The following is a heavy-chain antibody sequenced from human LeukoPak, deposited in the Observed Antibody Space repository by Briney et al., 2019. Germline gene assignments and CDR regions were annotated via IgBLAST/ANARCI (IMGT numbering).Heavy chain of an antibody. CDR1: GGSFSGYH. D-gene: IGHD1-26*01. V-gene: IGHV4-34*01. CDR2: INHSGST. J-gene: IGHJ4*02. CDR3: ARGISGSGSYGHFDY. Sequence: SETLSLTCAVYGGSFSGYHWSWIRQPPGKGLEWIGEINHSGSTNYNPSLKSRVTMSVDTSKNQFSLRLSSVTAADTAIYYCARGISGSGSYGHFDYWGQGILVTVSS.